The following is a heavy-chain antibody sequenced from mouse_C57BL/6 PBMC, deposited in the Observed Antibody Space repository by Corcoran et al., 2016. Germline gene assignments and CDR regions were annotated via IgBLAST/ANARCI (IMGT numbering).Heavy chain of an antibody. CDR2: ILPGSGST. J-gene: IGHJ1*03. CDR1: GYTFTGYW. D-gene: IGHD2-1*01. Sequence: QVQLQQSGAELMKPGASVKLSCKATGYTFTGYWIEWVKQRPGHGLEWIGEILPGSGSTNYNEKFKGKTTFTADTSSNTAYMQLSSLTTEDSAIYCCSRGGIYYGIFYWYFDVWGTGTTVTVSS. V-gene: IGHV1-9*01. CDR3: SRGGIYYGIFYWYFDV.